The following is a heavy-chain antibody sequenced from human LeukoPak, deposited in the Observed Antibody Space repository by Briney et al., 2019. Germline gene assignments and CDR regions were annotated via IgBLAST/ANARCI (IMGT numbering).Heavy chain of an antibody. J-gene: IGHJ4*02. CDR2: ITGSGDTT. Sequence: GGSLRLSCAASGFIFRNYAMSWVRQAPGKGLEWVSAITGSGDTTYYADSVKGRFTISRDDSKNTLYVEMNTPRAEDTAVYYCAKWGDYDILTGYYVSDFWGQGTLVTVSS. CDR3: AKWGDYDILTGYYVSDF. CDR1: GFIFRNYA. V-gene: IGHV3-23*01. D-gene: IGHD3-9*01.